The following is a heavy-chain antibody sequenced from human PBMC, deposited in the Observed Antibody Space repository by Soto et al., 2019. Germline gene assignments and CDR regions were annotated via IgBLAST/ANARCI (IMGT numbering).Heavy chain of an antibody. J-gene: IGHJ4*02. CDR2: ISYDGSNK. CDR3: AKDQTAMVRWAGPFDY. V-gene: IGHV3-30*18. D-gene: IGHD5-18*01. Sequence: GGSLRLSCAACGFTFSSYGMHWVRQAPGKGLEWVAVISYDGSNKYYADSVKGRFTISRDNSKNTLYLQMNSLRAEDTAVYYCAKDQTAMVRWAGPFDYWGQGTLVTVSS. CDR1: GFTFSSYG.